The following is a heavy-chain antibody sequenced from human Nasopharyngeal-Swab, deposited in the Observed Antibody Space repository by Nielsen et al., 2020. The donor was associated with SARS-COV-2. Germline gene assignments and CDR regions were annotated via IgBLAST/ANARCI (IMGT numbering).Heavy chain of an antibody. CDR2: IRSNANSYAT. D-gene: IGHD6-25*01. Sequence: GGSLRLSCAASGFTFSGSAMHWVRQASGKGLEWVGRIRSNANSYATAYAASVKGRFTISRDDSKNTAYLPMNSLKTEDTAVYYCTRLRYSSGLDYWGQGTLVTVSS. V-gene: IGHV3-73*01. CDR3: TRLRYSSGLDY. J-gene: IGHJ4*02. CDR1: GFTFSGSA.